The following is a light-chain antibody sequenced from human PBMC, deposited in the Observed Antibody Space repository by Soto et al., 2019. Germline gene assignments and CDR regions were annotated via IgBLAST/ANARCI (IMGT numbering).Light chain of an antibody. J-gene: IGLJ2*01. CDR3: QSYDTSLSGLL. Sequence: QSVLTQPPSVSGAPGRRVTISCAGTNSNIGAGYDVHWYQQVPGTAPKLLIYGNINRPSGVPDRFSGSKSATSASLAITGLQAEDEADYYCQSYDTSLSGLLFGGGTQLTVL. CDR2: GNI. CDR1: NSNIGAGYD. V-gene: IGLV1-40*01.